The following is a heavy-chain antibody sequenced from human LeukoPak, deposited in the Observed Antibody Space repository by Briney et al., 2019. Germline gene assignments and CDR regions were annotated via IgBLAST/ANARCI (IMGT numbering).Heavy chain of an antibody. Sequence: SETLSLTCTVSGGSISSYYWSWIRQPPGKGLEWIGYIYYSGSTNYNPSLKSRVTISVDTSKNQFSLKLSSVTAADTAVYYCARAGSYYDILTGTSFDYWGQGTLVTVSS. V-gene: IGHV4-59*01. CDR1: GGSISSYY. CDR2: IYYSGST. D-gene: IGHD3-9*01. CDR3: ARAGSYYDILTGTSFDY. J-gene: IGHJ4*02.